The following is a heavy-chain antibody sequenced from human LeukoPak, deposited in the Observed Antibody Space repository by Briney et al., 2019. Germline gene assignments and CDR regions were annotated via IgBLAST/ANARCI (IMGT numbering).Heavy chain of an antibody. CDR2: FSYSGST. D-gene: IGHD1-26*01. CDR3: ARMYSGTSYYFDF. J-gene: IGHJ4*02. CDR1: GVSISDYH. V-gene: IGHV4-59*01. Sequence: PSETLSLTCSVSGVSISDYHWIWIRQPPAKGLEWMGYFSYSGSTRYNPSLKSRVTMSVDTSKNQFSLRLISVAAADTAVYYCARMYSGTSYYFDFWGRGTLVTVSS.